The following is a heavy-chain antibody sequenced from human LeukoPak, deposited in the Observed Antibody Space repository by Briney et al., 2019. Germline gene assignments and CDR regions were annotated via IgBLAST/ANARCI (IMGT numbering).Heavy chain of an antibody. CDR2: IYYSGST. J-gene: IGHJ4*02. D-gene: IGHD6-13*01. V-gene: IGHV4-39*07. CDR1: GGSISSSSYY. Sequence: SETLSLTCTVSGGSISSSSYYWGWIRQPPGKGLEWIGSIYYSGSTYYNPSLKSRVTISVDTSKNQFSLKLSSVTAADTAVYYCAREGRSSWLESYWGQGTLVTVSS. CDR3: AREGRSSWLESY.